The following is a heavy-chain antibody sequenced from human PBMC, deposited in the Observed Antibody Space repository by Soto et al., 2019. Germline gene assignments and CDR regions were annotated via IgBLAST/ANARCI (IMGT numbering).Heavy chain of an antibody. D-gene: IGHD3-3*01. J-gene: IGHJ3*02. CDR2: ISSSSSYI. CDR1: GFTFSSYS. CDR3: AREPDYDFWSGLHAFDI. Sequence: GGSLRLSCAASGFTFSSYSMNWVRQAPGKGLEWVSSISSSSSYIYYADSVKGRFTISRDNAKNSLYLQMNSLRAEDTAVYYCAREPDYDFWSGLHAFDIWGQGTMVTVSS. V-gene: IGHV3-21*01.